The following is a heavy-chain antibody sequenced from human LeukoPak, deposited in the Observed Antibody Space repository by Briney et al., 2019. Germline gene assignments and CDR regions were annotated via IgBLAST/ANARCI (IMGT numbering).Heavy chain of an antibody. CDR3: ARQAPDHSDSSGYCAYYFDY. D-gene: IGHD3-22*01. J-gene: IGHJ4*02. V-gene: IGHV5-51*01. CDR2: IYPGDSDT. CDR1: GYSFTSYW. Sequence: HGESLKISCKGSGYSFTSYWIGWVRQMPGKGLEWMGIIYPGDSDTRYSPSFQGQVTISADKSISTAYLQWSSLKASDTAMYYCARQAPDHSDSSGYCAYYFDYWGQGTLVTVSS.